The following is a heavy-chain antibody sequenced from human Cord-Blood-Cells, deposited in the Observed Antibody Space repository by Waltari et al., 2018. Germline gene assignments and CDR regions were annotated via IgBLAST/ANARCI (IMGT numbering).Heavy chain of an antibody. Sequence: QVRLVQSGAEVKKRGASVKVSCKVCGSTLTELSMHSVRQAPGKGLEWRGGFDPEDGETIYAQKFQGRVTMTEDTSTDTAYMELSSLRSEDTAVYYCATEYCSGVSCYFDYWGQGTLVTVSS. D-gene: IGHD2-15*01. CDR1: GSTLTELS. V-gene: IGHV1-24*01. CDR3: ATEYCSGVSCYFDY. J-gene: IGHJ4*02. CDR2: FDPEDGET.